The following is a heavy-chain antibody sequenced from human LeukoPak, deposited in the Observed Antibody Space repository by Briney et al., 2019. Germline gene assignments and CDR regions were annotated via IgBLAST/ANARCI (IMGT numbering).Heavy chain of an antibody. CDR1: GFTFSSYA. D-gene: IGHD5-18*01. V-gene: IGHV3-23*01. CDR3: AKDRLGMVTTEYDY. Sequence: GGSLSLSCAASGFTFSSYAMSWVRQAPGKGLEWVSAISGSGGSTYYADSVKGRFTISRDNSKNTLYLQMNSLRAEDTAVYYCAKDRLGMVTTEYDYWGQGTLVTVSS. J-gene: IGHJ4*02. CDR2: ISGSGGST.